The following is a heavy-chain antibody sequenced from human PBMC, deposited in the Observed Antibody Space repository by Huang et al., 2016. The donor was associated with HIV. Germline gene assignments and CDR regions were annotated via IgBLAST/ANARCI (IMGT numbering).Heavy chain of an antibody. D-gene: IGHD2-21*02. V-gene: IGHV3-21*02. Sequence: EVQLVESGGGQVHPGGSLRLSCAVSGFAFSDYGMNWVRQAPGKGRECVASISSDGNYIYYADSVKGRFTISRDNAKNSLSLQINILGAEDTAVYYCARVDSTANMMGVDLWGRGTLVTVFS. CDR3: ARVDSTANMMGVDL. CDR1: GFAFSDYG. J-gene: IGHJ4*02. CDR2: ISSDGNYI.